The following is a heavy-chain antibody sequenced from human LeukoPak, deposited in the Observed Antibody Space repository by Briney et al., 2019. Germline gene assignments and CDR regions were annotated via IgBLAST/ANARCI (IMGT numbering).Heavy chain of an antibody. J-gene: IGHJ5*02. V-gene: IGHV4-34*01. Sequence: PSETLSLTCAVYGGSFSGYYWSWIRQPPGKGLEWSGEINHSGSTNYNPSLKSRVTISVDTSKNQFSLKLSSVTAADTAVYYCARRSTYYYGSGSYYTHRWFDPWGQGTLVTVSS. CDR3: ARRSTYYYGSGSYYTHRWFDP. D-gene: IGHD3-10*01. CDR2: INHSGST. CDR1: GGSFSGYY.